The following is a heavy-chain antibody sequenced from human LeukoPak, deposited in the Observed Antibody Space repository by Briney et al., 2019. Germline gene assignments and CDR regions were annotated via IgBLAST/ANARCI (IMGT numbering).Heavy chain of an antibody. D-gene: IGHD2-2*01. CDR1: GFTFSSYG. V-gene: IGHV3-30*18. Sequence: GGSLRLSCAASGFTFSSYGMHWVRQAPGKGLEWVAVISYDGSNKYYADSVKGRFTISRDNSKNTLYLQMNSLRAEDTAVYYCAKGYDTTYYHYYFMDVWGKGTTVTISS. CDR2: ISYDGSNK. CDR3: AKGYDTTYYHYYFMDV. J-gene: IGHJ6*03.